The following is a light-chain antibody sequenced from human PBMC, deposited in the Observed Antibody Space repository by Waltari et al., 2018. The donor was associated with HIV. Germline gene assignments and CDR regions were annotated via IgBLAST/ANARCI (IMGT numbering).Light chain of an antibody. CDR2: GNS. V-gene: IGLV1-40*01. Sequence: QSVLTQPPSVSGAPGQRVTISCTGSRSNIGAGYDVHWYQQLPGTAPKLLISGNSKRPSGVPDRVSGSKSGTSASLAITGLQAEDEADDYCQSYDSSLSGWVFGGGTKLTVL. J-gene: IGLJ3*02. CDR3: QSYDSSLSGWV. CDR1: RSNIGAGYD.